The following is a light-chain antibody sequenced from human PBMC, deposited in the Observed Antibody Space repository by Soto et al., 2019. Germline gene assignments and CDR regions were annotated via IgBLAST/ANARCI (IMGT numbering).Light chain of an antibody. Sequence: QSALTQPPSVSGSPGQSVAISCTGTSSDVGGSNGVSWYQQPPGTAPKLIIYDVSNRPSGVPDRFSGSKSGNTASLIISGLQAEDEDDYYCSSYTSSSTYVFGTGTKLTVL. J-gene: IGLJ1*01. CDR2: DVS. V-gene: IGLV2-18*02. CDR1: SSDVGGSNG. CDR3: SSYTSSSTYV.